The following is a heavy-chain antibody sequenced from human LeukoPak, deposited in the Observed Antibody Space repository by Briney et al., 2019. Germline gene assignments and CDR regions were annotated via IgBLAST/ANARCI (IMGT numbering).Heavy chain of an antibody. Sequence: KPSQTLSLTCTVSGGSISSGSYYWSWIRQPAGKGLEWIGRIYTSGSTNYSPSLKSRVTISVDTSKNQFSLKLSSVTAADTAVYYCARVDLRYCSGGSCPFDYWGQGTLVTVSS. CDR3: ARVDLRYCSGGSCPFDY. CDR1: GGSISSGSYY. CDR2: IYTSGST. V-gene: IGHV4-61*02. J-gene: IGHJ4*02. D-gene: IGHD2-15*01.